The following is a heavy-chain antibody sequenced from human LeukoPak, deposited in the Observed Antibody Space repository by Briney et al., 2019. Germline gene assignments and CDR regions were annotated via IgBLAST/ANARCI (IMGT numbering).Heavy chain of an antibody. CDR1: GFTFSSYA. J-gene: IGHJ4*02. V-gene: IGHV3-30-3*02. CDR3: AKKAQYNGNYPLDY. Sequence: GGSLRLSCAASGFTFSSYAMHWVRQAPGKGLEWVAVISYDGSNKYYADSVKGRFTISRDNSKNTLYLQMNSLRAEDTALYFCAKKAQYNGNYPLDYWGQGTLVTVSS. CDR2: ISYDGSNK. D-gene: IGHD1-26*01.